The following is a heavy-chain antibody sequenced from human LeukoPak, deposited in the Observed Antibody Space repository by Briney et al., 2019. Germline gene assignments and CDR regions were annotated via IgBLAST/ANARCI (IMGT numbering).Heavy chain of an antibody. CDR3: ARYYYGSGSYYTPYYYYYMDV. CDR2: MNPNSGNT. CDR1: GYTFTSYD. D-gene: IGHD3-10*01. Sequence: ASVKVSCKASGYTFTSYDINWVRQATEQGLEWMGWMNPNSGNTGYAQKFQGRVTITRNTSISTAYMELSSLRSEDTAVYYCARYYYGSGSYYTPYYYYYMDVWGKGTTVTVSS. J-gene: IGHJ6*03. V-gene: IGHV1-8*03.